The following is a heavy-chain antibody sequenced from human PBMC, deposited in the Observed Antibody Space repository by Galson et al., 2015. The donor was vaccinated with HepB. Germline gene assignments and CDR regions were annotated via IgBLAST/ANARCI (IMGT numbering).Heavy chain of an antibody. CDR2: INPSDSHT. V-gene: IGHV5-51*01. J-gene: IGHJ3*02. CDR1: GYTFPSYW. Sequence: QSGAAVTKPGESLKISCQGSGYTFPSYWTVWVPQMPGKGLAWMGTINPSDSHTTYSPSLQGQVTSSGDWTKSTDYMQWTSLKASDTAMYYCARHDGRATIVGAYDIWGQGTMVVVSS. CDR3: ARHDGRATIVGAYDI. D-gene: IGHD5-24*01.